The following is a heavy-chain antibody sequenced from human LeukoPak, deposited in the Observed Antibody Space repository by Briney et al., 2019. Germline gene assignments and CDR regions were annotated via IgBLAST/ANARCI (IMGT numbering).Heavy chain of an antibody. Sequence: SETLSLTCTVSGGSISSSNNYWGWIRQPPGKGLEWIGSIHYSGITYYNPSLKSRVTISVDTSKNQFSLKLSSVTAADTAVYYCARLGFDSSGYSDAFDVWGQGTMVTVSS. V-gene: IGHV4-39*01. CDR2: IHYSGIT. D-gene: IGHD3-22*01. J-gene: IGHJ3*01. CDR3: ARLGFDSSGYSDAFDV. CDR1: GGSISSSNNY.